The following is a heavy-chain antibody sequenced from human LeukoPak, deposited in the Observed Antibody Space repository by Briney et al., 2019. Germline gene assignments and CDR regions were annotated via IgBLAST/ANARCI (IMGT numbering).Heavy chain of an antibody. J-gene: IGHJ4*02. CDR1: GFTFSSYA. CDR3: AKDKGISGSYGVFDY. Sequence: GGSLRLSCAASGFTFSSYAMSWVRQAPGKGLEWVSAISGSGGSTYYADSVKGRFTISRDNSKNTLYLQMNSLRAEDTAVYYCAKDKGISGSYGVFDYWGQGTLVTVSS. V-gene: IGHV3-23*01. D-gene: IGHD1-26*01. CDR2: ISGSGGST.